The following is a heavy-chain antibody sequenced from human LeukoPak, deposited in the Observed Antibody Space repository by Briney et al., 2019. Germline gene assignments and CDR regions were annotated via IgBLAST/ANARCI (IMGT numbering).Heavy chain of an antibody. CDR2: IYHSVST. V-gene: IGHV4-30-4*01. CDR3: ARGWHSGGYYQSFDAFDI. D-gene: IGHD3-22*01. Sequence: PSETLSLTCTVPGGSISSGDYYWSWIRQPPGKGLEWIVYIYHSVSTYYNPSLKSRVTISADTSKNQFSLKLRSVTAADTAVYYCARGWHSGGYYQSFDAFDIWGQGTMVTVSS. CDR1: GGSISSGDYY. J-gene: IGHJ3*02.